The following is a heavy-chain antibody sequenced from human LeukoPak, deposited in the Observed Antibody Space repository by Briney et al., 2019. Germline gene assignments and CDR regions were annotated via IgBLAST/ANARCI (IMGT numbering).Heavy chain of an antibody. Sequence: GESLKISCKGSGYSFTNYWIAWVRQMPGKGLEWMGIIYLGDSDTRYSPSFQGQVTISADKSISTAYLQWSSLKASDTAMYYCARSIVSRHPAYYYYYYMDVWGKGTTVTVSS. V-gene: IGHV5-51*01. CDR1: GYSFTNYW. D-gene: IGHD4-11*01. CDR3: ARSIVSRHPAYYYYYYMDV. CDR2: IYLGDSDT. J-gene: IGHJ6*03.